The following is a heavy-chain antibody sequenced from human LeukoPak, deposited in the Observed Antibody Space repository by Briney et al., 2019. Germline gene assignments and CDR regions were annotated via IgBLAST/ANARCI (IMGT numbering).Heavy chain of an antibody. V-gene: IGHV3-74*01. CDR2: IDSDGSTT. CDR3: VAIVAARPR. J-gene: IGHJ4*02. Sequence: GGALRLSCAASGFTFSSNWMHWVRQAPGNRLLWISRIDSDGSTTNFADSVKGRFTISRDNSKNTLYLQMTSLRAEDTGVYHCVAIVAARPRWGQGTLVTVSS. D-gene: IGHD6-6*01. CDR1: GFTFSSNW.